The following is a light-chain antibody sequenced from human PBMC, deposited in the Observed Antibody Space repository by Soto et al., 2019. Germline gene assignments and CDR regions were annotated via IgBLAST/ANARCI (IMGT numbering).Light chain of an antibody. CDR1: QSVSSNY. Sequence: ELVFTHSPAILSLSPGERATLSCRASQSVSSNYLAWYQQKPGQAPRLLIYGASNRATGIPDRFSASGSGTDFTLTISDVQPEDFALYYCHQRQSWPRTFGQGTKVDI. J-gene: IGKJ1*01. V-gene: IGKV3-11*01. CDR3: HQRQSWPRT. CDR2: GAS.